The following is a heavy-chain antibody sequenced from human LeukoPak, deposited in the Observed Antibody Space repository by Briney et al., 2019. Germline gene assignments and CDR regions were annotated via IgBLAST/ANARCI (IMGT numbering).Heavy chain of an antibody. CDR3: ARDTGMLRGNYYMDV. CDR1: GYTFTGYY. CDR2: INPNSGGT. D-gene: IGHD3-10*01. Sequence: ASVKVSCKASGYTFTGYYIHWVRQAPGQGLEWMGWINPNSGGTNYAQKFQGRVTMTRDTSISTTYVELSRLTSDDTAVYYCARDTGMLRGNYYMDVWGKGTTVTVSS. J-gene: IGHJ6*03. V-gene: IGHV1-2*02.